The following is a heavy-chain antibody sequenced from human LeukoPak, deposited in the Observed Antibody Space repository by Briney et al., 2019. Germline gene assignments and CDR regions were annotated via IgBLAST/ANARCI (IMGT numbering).Heavy chain of an antibody. CDR2: IIPILGIA. D-gene: IGHD6-19*01. Sequence: SVKVSCKASGGTFSSYAISWVRQAPGQGLEWMVRIIPILGIANYAQKFQGRVTITADKSTSTAYMELSSLRSEDTAVYYCARDPPRSSSGWRDDYWGQGTLVTVSS. V-gene: IGHV1-69*04. CDR1: GGTFSSYA. J-gene: IGHJ4*02. CDR3: ARDPPRSSSGWRDDY.